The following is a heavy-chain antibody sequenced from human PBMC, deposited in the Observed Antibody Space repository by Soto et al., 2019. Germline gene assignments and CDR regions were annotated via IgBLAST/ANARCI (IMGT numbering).Heavy chain of an antibody. CDR3: NTDGPLLNSHF. V-gene: IGHV3-15*07. D-gene: IGHD2-15*01. Sequence: GGSLRLSCAASGFTFSDAWMNWVRQAPGKGLGWVGRIRSKTGGGTTEYAAPVKGRFSISRDDSKNMLFLQMNSLQTEDTAIYDGNTDGPLLNSHFWGQGALVTVYS. CDR1: GFTFSDAW. J-gene: IGHJ4*02. CDR2: IRSKTGGGTT.